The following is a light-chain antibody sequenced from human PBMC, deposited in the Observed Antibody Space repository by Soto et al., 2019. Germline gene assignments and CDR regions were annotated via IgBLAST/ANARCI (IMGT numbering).Light chain of an antibody. J-gene: IGLJ3*02. CDR2: GVT. CDR3: FSYAGSSIWE. V-gene: IGLV2-23*02. Sequence: QSALTQPASVSGSPGQSITISCTGTRSDIGSYNNVAWYQKHPGKAPRVMIFGVTKRPSGISNRFFGSKSGSTASLTISGLQAEDEADYFCFSYAGSSIWEFGGGTKLTVL. CDR1: RSDIGSYNN.